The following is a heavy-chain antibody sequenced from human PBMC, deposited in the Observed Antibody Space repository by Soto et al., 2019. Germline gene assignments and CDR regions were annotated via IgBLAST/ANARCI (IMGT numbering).Heavy chain of an antibody. V-gene: IGHV4-30-4*01. Sequence: SETLSLTCTVSGGSISSGDYYWSWIRQPPGKGLEWIGYIYYSGSTYFNPSLKSRITISVDTSRNQFSLKLNSLTATVTAVYYCARGDLYSDCVNYWGQGTLVTVSS. CDR2: IYYSGST. CDR1: GGSISSGDYY. CDR3: ARGDLYSDCVNY. J-gene: IGHJ4*02. D-gene: IGHD4-17*01.